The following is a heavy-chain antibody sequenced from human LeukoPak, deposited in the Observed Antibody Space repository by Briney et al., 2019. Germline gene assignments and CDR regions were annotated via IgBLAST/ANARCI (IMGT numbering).Heavy chain of an antibody. Sequence: GGSLRLSCAASGFTFSSYWMSWVRQAPGKGLEWVANIKQDGSEKYYVDSVKGRFTISRDNAKNSLYLQMNSLRAEDTAAYYCARADYGDYVPTYFDYWGQGTLVTVSS. V-gene: IGHV3-7*01. J-gene: IGHJ4*02. CDR2: IKQDGSEK. D-gene: IGHD4-17*01. CDR3: ARADYGDYVPTYFDY. CDR1: GFTFSSYW.